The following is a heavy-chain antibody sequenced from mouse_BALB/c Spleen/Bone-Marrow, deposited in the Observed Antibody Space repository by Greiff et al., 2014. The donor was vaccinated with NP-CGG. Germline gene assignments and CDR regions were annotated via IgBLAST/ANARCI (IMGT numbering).Heavy chain of an antibody. CDR1: GFNIKDTY. Sequence: SGAELVKPGASVKLSCTASGFNIKDTYMHWVKQRPEQGLEWIGRIDPASDYTQFDSKFQGKATITADTSSNTAYLQLSSLTSEDTAVYYCATLTGTFDYWGQGTTLTVYS. CDR3: ATLTGTFDY. J-gene: IGHJ2*01. CDR2: IDPASDYT. D-gene: IGHD4-1*01. V-gene: IGHV14-3*02.